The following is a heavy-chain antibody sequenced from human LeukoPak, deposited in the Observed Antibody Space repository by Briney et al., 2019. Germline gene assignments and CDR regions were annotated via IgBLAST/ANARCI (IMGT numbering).Heavy chain of an antibody. CDR3: ARRLGTTMLDY. J-gene: IGHJ4*02. CDR2: ISGTSSTI. V-gene: IGHV3-48*02. Sequence: GGSLRLSCAASGFTFSSYSMNWVRQAPGKGLEWVSCISGTSSTIYYADSVKGRFTISRDNAKTSLYLQMISLRDEDTAVYYCARRLGTTMLDYWGQGTLVIVSS. CDR1: GFTFSSYS. D-gene: IGHD1-26*01.